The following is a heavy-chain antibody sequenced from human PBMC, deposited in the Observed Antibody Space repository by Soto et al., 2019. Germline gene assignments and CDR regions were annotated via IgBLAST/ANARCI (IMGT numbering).Heavy chain of an antibody. J-gene: IGHJ6*02. CDR2: IIPIFGTA. V-gene: IGHV1-69*13. D-gene: IGHD6-6*01. CDR1: GGTFSSYA. CDR3: ARLSTYSSSPVDGANYYYGMDV. Sequence: ASVKVSCKASGGTFSSYAISWVRQAPGQGLEWMGGIIPIFGTANYAQKFQGRVTITADESTSTAYMELSSLRSEDTAVYYCARLSTYSSSPVDGANYYYGMDVWGQGTTVTVSS.